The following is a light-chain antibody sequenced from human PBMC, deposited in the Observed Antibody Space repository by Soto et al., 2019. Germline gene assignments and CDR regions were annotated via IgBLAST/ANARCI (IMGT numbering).Light chain of an antibody. V-gene: IGKV1-9*01. CDR3: QQLLSYPIT. Sequence: RVSQSPSTLSAFIGDRVTITCRASQSISSYLNWYQQKPGKAPKLLIYAASSLQSGVPLRFSGSGSGTSFTLTISSLQPEDFATYYCQQLLSYPITFGQGTRL. CDR2: AAS. CDR1: QSISSY. J-gene: IGKJ5*01.